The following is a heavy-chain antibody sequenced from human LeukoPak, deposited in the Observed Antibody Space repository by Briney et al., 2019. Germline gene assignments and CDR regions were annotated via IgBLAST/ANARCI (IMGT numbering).Heavy chain of an antibody. Sequence: ASVKVSCKASGYTFTGYYMHWVRQAPGQGLEWMGWINPNSGGTNYAQKFQGRVTMTRDTSISTAYMELSRLRSDDTAVYYCARDKYYYDSSGYYYAYPDYWGQGTLVTVSS. CDR1: GYTFTGYY. D-gene: IGHD3-22*01. V-gene: IGHV1-2*02. CDR2: INPNSGGT. CDR3: ARDKYYYDSSGYYYAYPDY. J-gene: IGHJ4*02.